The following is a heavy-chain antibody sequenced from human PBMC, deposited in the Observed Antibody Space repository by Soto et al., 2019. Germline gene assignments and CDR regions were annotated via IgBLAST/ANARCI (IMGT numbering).Heavy chain of an antibody. D-gene: IGHD6-19*01. CDR3: ARDHRKSIAVANFDY. CDR2: INPSGGST. Sequence: GASMKVSCKASGYTFTSYYMHWVRQAPGQGLEWMGIINPSGGSTSYAQKFQGRVTMTRDTSTSTVYMELSSLRSEDTAVYYCARDHRKSIAVANFDYWGQGTLVTVSS. V-gene: IGHV1-46*03. J-gene: IGHJ4*02. CDR1: GYTFTSYY.